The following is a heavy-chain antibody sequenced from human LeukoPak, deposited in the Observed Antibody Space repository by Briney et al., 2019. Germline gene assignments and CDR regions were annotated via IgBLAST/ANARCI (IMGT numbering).Heavy chain of an antibody. V-gene: IGHV3-30*18. CDR3: AKEKVVVVPAAILDY. D-gene: IGHD2-2*01. Sequence: TGGSLRLSCAASGFTFSNYGMHWVRQAPGKVLEWVTVISYDGSYKYYADSVKGRFTISRDNSKNTLYLQMNSLRAEDTAVYYCAKEKVVVVPAAILDYWGQGTLVTVSS. CDR2: ISYDGSYK. CDR1: GFTFSNYG. J-gene: IGHJ4*02.